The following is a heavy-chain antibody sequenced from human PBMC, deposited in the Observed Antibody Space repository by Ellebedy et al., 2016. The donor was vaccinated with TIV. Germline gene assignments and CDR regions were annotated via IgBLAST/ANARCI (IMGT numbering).Heavy chain of an antibody. Sequence: PGGSLRLSCAASGLTVTTNYMSWVRQAPGKGLEWVSVIYSGGDIPYSDSVKGRFTISRDNSKNTLSLQMNSLRAEDTAVYYCAGYSSIPPKGDYWGQGTLVTVSS. D-gene: IGHD6-13*01. CDR3: AGYSSIPPKGDY. CDR2: IYSGGDI. V-gene: IGHV3-53*01. J-gene: IGHJ4*02. CDR1: GLTVTTNY.